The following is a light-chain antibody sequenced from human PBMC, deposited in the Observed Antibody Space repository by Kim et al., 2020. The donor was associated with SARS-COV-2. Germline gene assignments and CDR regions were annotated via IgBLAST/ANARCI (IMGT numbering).Light chain of an antibody. CDR2: DVS. CDR3: SSYTSSSTLV. J-gene: IGLJ2*01. CDR1: SSDVGGYNY. Sequence: QSALTQPASVSGSPGQSITISCTGTSSDVGGYNYVSWYQQHPGKAPKLMIYDVSNQPSGVSNRFSGSKSGNTASLTISGLQAEDEADYYCSSYTSSSTLVFVGGTQLTVL. V-gene: IGLV2-14*03.